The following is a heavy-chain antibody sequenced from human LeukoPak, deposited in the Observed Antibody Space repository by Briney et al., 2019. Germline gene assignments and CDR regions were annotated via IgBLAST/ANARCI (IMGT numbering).Heavy chain of an antibody. CDR2: ISDDGSIT. V-gene: IGHV3-74*03. CDR3: VRRYYEYNLYDRHFDF. Sequence: GGSLRLSCAASGFTFSRDWMHWVRQAPGKGLVWVSRISDDGSITTYADSVQGRFTISRDNAKSTVSLQMNSLRVEYTAVYFCVRRYYEYNLYDRHFDFWGQGILVTVSS. J-gene: IGHJ4*02. CDR1: GFTFSRDW. D-gene: IGHD3-22*01.